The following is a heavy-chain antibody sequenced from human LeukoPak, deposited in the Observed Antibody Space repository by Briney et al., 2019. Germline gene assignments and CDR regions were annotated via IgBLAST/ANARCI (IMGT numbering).Heavy chain of an antibody. CDR1: GGSISSYY. J-gene: IGHJ4*02. D-gene: IGHD2-15*01. V-gene: IGHV4-59*01. CDR3: AREGKCSGGSCYPRGFDY. Sequence: KPSETLSLTCTVSGGSISSYYWSWIRQPPGKGLEWIGYIYYSGSTNYNPSLKSRVTILADTSKNQFSLKLSSVTAADTAVYYCAREGKCSGGSCYPRGFDYWGQGTLVTVSS. CDR2: IYYSGST.